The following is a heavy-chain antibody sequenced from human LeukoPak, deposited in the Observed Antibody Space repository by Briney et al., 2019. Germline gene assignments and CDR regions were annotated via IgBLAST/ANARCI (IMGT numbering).Heavy chain of an antibody. D-gene: IGHD6-25*01. Sequence: PGRSLRLSCAASGFTFSSYAMHWVRQAPGKGLEWVAVISYDGSNKYYADSVKGRFTISRDNAKNSLYLQMNSLRVEDTAVYYCSRGPRRVDYWGQGTLVTVSS. J-gene: IGHJ4*02. CDR2: ISYDGSNK. V-gene: IGHV3-30-3*01. CDR3: SRGPRRVDY. CDR1: GFTFSSYA.